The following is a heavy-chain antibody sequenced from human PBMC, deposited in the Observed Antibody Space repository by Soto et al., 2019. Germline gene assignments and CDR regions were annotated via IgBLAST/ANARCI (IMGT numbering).Heavy chain of an antibody. CDR1: GGSISSYY. V-gene: IGHV4-59*01. CDR3: ARDLYSSSWYPTDGGYYGTDV. CDR2: IYYSGST. J-gene: IGHJ6*02. Sequence: PSETLSLTCTVSGGSISSYYWSWIRQPPGKGLEWIGYIYYSGSTNYNPSLKSRVTISVDTSKNQFSLKLSSVTAADTAVYYCARDLYSSSWYPTDGGYYGTDVWGQGTTVTVSS. D-gene: IGHD6-13*01.